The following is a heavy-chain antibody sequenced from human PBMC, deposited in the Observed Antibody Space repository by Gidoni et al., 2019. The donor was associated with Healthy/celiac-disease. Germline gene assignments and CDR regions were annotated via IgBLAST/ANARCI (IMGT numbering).Heavy chain of an antibody. D-gene: IGHD6-6*01. J-gene: IGHJ4*02. V-gene: IGHV4-39*01. CDR3: ARSTIAARYFDY. CDR1: GGSISSSSYY. Sequence: QLQLQESGPGLEKPSETLSLTCTVSGGSISSSSYYWGWIRQPPGKGLEWMGSISYSGSPYYNPSLKSRVTISVDTSKNQFSLKLSSVTAADTAVYYCARSTIAARYFDYWGQGTLVTVSA. CDR2: ISYSGSP.